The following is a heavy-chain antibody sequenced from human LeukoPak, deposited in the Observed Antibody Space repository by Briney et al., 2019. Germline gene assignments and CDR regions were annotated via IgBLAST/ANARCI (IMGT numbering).Heavy chain of an antibody. Sequence: GGSLRLSCAASGFTSSDYWMHWVRQAPGKGLEWVANIKQDGSEKNYVASVKGRFTISRDNAKNSLYLQMNSLRAEDTAVYYCASWYSSGWYVGEDYYYGMDVWGQGTTVTVSS. V-gene: IGHV3-7*01. CDR2: IKQDGSEK. D-gene: IGHD6-19*01. CDR3: ASWYSSGWYVGEDYYYGMDV. CDR1: GFTSSDYW. J-gene: IGHJ6*02.